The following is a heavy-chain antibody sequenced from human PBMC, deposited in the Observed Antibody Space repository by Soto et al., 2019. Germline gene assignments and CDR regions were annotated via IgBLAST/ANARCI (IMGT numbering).Heavy chain of an antibody. CDR1: GGSISSSSYY. J-gene: IGHJ3*02. CDR3: ARPYYDFWSGLRRLITGYAFDI. V-gene: IGHV4-39*01. Sequence: QLQLQESGPGLVKPSETLSLTCTVSGGSISSSSYYWGWIRQPPGKGLEWIGSIYYSGSTYYNPSLQSRVTISVDTSKNQFSLKLSSVTAADTAVYYCARPYYDFWSGLRRLITGYAFDIWGQGTMVTVSS. D-gene: IGHD3-3*01. CDR2: IYYSGST.